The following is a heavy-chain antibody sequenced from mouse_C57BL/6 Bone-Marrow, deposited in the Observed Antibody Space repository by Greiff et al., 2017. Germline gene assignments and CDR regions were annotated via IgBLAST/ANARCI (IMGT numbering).Heavy chain of an antibody. J-gene: IGHJ1*03. V-gene: IGHV1-81*01. CDR2: IYPRSGNT. D-gene: IGHD2-4*01. CDR3: ARLRLRRSWYFDV. Sequence: VHLVESGAELARPGASVKLSCKASGYTFTSYGISWVKQRTGQGLEWIGEIYPRSGNTYYTEKFKGQATLTADKSSSTAYMELRSLTSEDSAVYFCARLRLRRSWYFDVWGTGTTVTVSS. CDR1: GYTFTSYG.